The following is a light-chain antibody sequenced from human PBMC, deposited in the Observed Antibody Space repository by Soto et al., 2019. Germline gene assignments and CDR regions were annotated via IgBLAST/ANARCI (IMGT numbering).Light chain of an antibody. Sequence: QSALTQPASVSGSPGQSITISCTGTSSDVGGYNYVSWYQQHPGKAPKLMIYEVSNRPSGVSNRFSGSKSGNTASLTISGLQAEDEADYYCSSYTSRSTPWFGGGTKVTVL. CDR3: SSYTSRSTPW. J-gene: IGLJ3*02. CDR2: EVS. CDR1: SSDVGGYNY. V-gene: IGLV2-14*01.